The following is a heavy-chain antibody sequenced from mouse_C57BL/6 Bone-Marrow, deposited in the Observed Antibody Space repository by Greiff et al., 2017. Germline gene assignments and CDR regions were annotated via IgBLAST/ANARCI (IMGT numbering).Heavy chain of an antibody. CDR2: IDPNSGGT. D-gene: IGHD1-1*01. J-gene: IGHJ1*03. V-gene: IGHV1-72*01. Sequence: QVQLQQPGAELVKPGASVKLSCKASGYTFTSYWMHWVKQRPGRGLEWIGRIDPNSGGTKYNEKFKSKATLTVDKPSSTACMQLSRLTSEDSAVYYGARGCGSSYLYWYFDVWGTGTTVTVSS. CDR1: GYTFTSYW. CDR3: ARGCGSSYLYWYFDV.